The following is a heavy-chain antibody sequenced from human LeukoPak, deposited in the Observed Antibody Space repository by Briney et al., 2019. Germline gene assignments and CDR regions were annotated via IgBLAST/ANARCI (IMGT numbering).Heavy chain of an antibody. CDR2: IYHSGST. J-gene: IGHJ4*02. Sequence: SETLSLTCTVSGYSISSGYYWGWIRPPPGKGLEWIGSIYHSGSTYYNPSLKSRVTISVDTSKNQFSLKLSSVTAADTAVYYCASQSFTVGDYWGQGTLVTVSS. CDR3: ASQSFTVGDY. V-gene: IGHV4-38-2*02. D-gene: IGHD1-26*01. CDR1: GYSISSGYY.